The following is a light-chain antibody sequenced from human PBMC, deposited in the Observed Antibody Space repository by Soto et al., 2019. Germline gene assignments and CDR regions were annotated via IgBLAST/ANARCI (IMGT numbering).Light chain of an antibody. CDR3: QQRSNWPRT. CDR1: QSVSSY. Sequence: EIVLTQSPATLSLSPGERATLSCRASQSVSSYLAWYQQKPGQAPRLLIYDSSNTAAGIPARFSGSGSGTDFTLTISSLEPEDFAVYYCQQRSNWPRTLGQGTKVEV. CDR2: DSS. V-gene: IGKV3-11*01. J-gene: IGKJ1*01.